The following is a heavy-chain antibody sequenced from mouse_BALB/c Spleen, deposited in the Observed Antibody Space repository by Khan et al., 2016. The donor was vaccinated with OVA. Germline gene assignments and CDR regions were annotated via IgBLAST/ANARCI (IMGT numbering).Heavy chain of an antibody. V-gene: IGHV3-2*02. D-gene: IGHD1-1*01. Sequence: EVQLVESGPGLVKPSQSLSLTCTVTGYSITSGYAWNWIRQFPGNKLEWMGYISYSGFTNYNPSLKSRISITRDTSKNQFFLQLSSVTAEDTATYSFARSNYYGYYFDYWGQGATLTVSS. CDR2: ISYSGFT. J-gene: IGHJ2*01. CDR3: ARSNYYGYYFDY. CDR1: GYSITSGYA.